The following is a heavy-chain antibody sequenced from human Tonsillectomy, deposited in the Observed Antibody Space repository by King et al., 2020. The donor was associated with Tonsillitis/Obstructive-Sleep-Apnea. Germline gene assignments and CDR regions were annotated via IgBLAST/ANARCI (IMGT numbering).Heavy chain of an antibody. V-gene: IGHV3-23*04. CDR3: AKGVRATWTDDAFDI. CDR2: VIYNGGDT. J-gene: IGHJ3*02. CDR1: GFTFSRYT. D-gene: IGHD3/OR15-3a*01. Sequence: VQLVESGGGLVQPGGSLRLACVAAGFTFSRYTMTWVRQAPVKGLEWVSSVIYNGGDTYYADSGKGRFTISRDNSNNKQFLQMNSLRADDTAVYYCAKGVRATWTDDAFDIWGQGTTVTVSS.